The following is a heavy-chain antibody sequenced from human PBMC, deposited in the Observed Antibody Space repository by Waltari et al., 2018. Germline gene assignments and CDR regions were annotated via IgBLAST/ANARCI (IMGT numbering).Heavy chain of an antibody. CDR2: INAVNGNT. D-gene: IGHD2-2*01. Sequence: QVQLVQSGAEVKEPGASVKVSCKASGYTFIDSYIHWVRQAPGQRLEWMGCINAVNGNTKYSQKFQGRVTITRDTSASTAYMELSSLRSEDTAVYYCARAPFDIVVVPAADPWGQGTLVTVSS. CDR1: GYTFIDSY. CDR3: ARAPFDIVVVPAADP. V-gene: IGHV1-3*01. J-gene: IGHJ5*02.